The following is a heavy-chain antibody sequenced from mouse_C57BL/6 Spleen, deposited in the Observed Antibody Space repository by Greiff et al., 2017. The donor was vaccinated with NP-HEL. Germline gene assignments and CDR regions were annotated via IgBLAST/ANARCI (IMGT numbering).Heavy chain of an antibody. CDR1: GYTFTSYG. CDR3: ARGELRDWYFDV. J-gene: IGHJ1*03. CDR2: IYPRSGNT. V-gene: IGHV1-81*01. D-gene: IGHD1-1*01. Sequence: VQLQQSGAELARPGASVKLSCKASGYTFTSYGISWVKQRTGQGLEWIGEIYPRSGNTYYNEKFKGKATLTADKSSSTVYMELRSLTSEDSAVYFGARGELRDWYFDVWGTGTTVTVSS.